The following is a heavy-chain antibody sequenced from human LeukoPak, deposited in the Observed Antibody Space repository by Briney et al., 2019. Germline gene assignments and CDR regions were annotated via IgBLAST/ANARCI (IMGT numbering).Heavy chain of an antibody. CDR2: IWSDGSNK. D-gene: IGHD3-10*01. CDR1: GFTFSSYV. J-gene: IGHJ6*04. V-gene: IGHV3-33*01. CDR3: ARGLGYGSRGMDG. Sequence: GGSLRLSCAASGFTFSSYVIHWVRQAPGKGLEWVAVIWSDGSNKYYADSVQGRFTISRDNSNNTLYLQMNSLKAEDTAVYYFARGLGYGSRGMDGWGEGTTVTVSS.